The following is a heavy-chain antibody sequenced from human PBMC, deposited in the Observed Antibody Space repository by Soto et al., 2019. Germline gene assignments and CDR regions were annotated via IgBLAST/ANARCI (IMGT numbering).Heavy chain of an antibody. CDR2: IIPIFGTE. CDR3: STSVYCSTSRCYYYYGLGV. J-gene: IGHJ6*02. Sequence: QVQLVQSGAEVKKPGSSVKVSCKVSGGTFSSHSINWVRQAPGQGPEWMGGIIPIFGTENYAQKFQGRVTITADESTSTAYMELSSLTSEDTALYYCSTSVYCSTSRCYYYYGLGVWGQGTTVSVSS. V-gene: IGHV1-69*01. D-gene: IGHD2-2*01. CDR1: GGTFSSHS.